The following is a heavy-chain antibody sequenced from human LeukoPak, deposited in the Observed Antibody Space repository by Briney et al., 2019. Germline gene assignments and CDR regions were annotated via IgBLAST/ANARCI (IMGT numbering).Heavy chain of an antibody. V-gene: IGHV4-31*03. CDR3: ARSRQASGLFNS. Sequence: SSQTLSLTCTVSGGSISSGGYYWSWIRQHPGKGLEWIGYIYYNGSTYYNPSLKSRFTLSVDRPKNQFFLNVTSLAAADTAVYYCARSRQASGLFNSWGQGTLVVVSS. CDR2: IYYNGST. CDR1: GGSISSGGYY. D-gene: IGHD3-10*01. J-gene: IGHJ5*01.